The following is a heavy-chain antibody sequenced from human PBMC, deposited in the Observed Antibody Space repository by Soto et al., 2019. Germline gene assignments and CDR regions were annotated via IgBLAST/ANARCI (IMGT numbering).Heavy chain of an antibody. D-gene: IGHD2-2*01. CDR2: ISGSGGST. CDR1: GFTFSSYA. CDR3: AKDPLLAYYQYNWFDP. Sequence: GGSLRLSCAASGFTFSSYAMRWVRQAPGKGLEWVSAISGSGGSTYYADSVKGRFTISRDNSKNTLYLQMNSLRAEDTAVYYCAKDPLLAYYQYNWFDPWGQGTLVTVSS. V-gene: IGHV3-23*01. J-gene: IGHJ5*02.